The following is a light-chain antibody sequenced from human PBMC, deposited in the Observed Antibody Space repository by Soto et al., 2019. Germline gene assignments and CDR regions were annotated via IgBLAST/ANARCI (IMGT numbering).Light chain of an antibody. J-gene: IGLJ1*01. V-gene: IGLV3-21*02. CDR2: DDS. Sequence: SYELTQPPSVSVAPGQTATITCGGNNIGSKSVHWYQQKQGQAPVLVVYDDSDRPSGIPERFSGSNSGNTATLTISRVEAGDEADYYCQVWDSSSDNPYVFGTGTKLTVL. CDR3: QVWDSSSDNPYV. CDR1: NIGSKS.